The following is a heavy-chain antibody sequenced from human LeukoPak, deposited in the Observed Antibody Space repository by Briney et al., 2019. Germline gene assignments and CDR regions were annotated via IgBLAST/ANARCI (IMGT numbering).Heavy chain of an antibody. CDR2: IYYSGST. CDR3: ARAPSGFGAFDI. CDR1: GGSFSGYY. V-gene: IGHV4-59*01. J-gene: IGHJ3*02. Sequence: SETLSLTCAVYGGSFSGYYWGWVRQPPGKGLEWIGSIYYSGSTDYNPSLKSRVTISVDTSKNQFSLKMSSVTAADTAVYYCARAPSGFGAFDIWGPGTMVTVSS. D-gene: IGHD3-22*01.